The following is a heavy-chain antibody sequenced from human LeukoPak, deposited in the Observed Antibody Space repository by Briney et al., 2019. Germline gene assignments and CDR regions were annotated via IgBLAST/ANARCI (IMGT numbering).Heavy chain of an antibody. CDR2: MIPIFGTA. V-gene: IGHV1-69*05. J-gene: IGHJ4*02. CDR1: GGTFSSYA. D-gene: IGHD2-2*02. CDR3: AKAYCSSTSCYTRLDY. Sequence: SVKVPCKASGGTFSSYAISWVRQAPGQGLEWMGGMIPIFGTANYAQKFQGRVTVTTDESTSTAYMELSSLRSGDTAVYYCAKAYCSSTSCYTRLDYWGQGTLVTVSS.